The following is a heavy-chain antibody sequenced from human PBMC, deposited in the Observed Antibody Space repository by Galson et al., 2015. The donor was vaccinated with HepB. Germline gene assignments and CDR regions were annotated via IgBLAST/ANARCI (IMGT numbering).Heavy chain of an antibody. CDR3: ARLEVGAFRSGSQSFDC. CDR2: IFSGGTT. Sequence: SLRLSCAASESTVNSNYMAWVRQAPGMGLEWVSVIFSGGTTHYADSVKGRFALSRDISKNTLYLQMNSLRAEDTAVYYCARLEVGAFRSGSQSFDCWGQGTLVTVSS. V-gene: IGHV3-66*01. CDR1: ESTVNSNY. D-gene: IGHD3-3*01. J-gene: IGHJ4*02.